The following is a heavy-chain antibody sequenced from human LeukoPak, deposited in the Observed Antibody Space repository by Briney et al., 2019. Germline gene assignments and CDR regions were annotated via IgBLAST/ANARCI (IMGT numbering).Heavy chain of an antibody. V-gene: IGHV3-23*01. D-gene: IGHD1-26*01. CDR3: AKDGGTHFDH. CDR1: GFTFSSYG. J-gene: IGHJ4*02. Sequence: GGYLRLSCAASGFTFSSYGMSWVRQAPGKGLEWVSAISGSGDTYYADSVKGRFTISRDNSKNTLYLQMNSLRAEDTAVYYCAKDGGTHFDHWGQGTLVTVSS. CDR2: ISGSGDT.